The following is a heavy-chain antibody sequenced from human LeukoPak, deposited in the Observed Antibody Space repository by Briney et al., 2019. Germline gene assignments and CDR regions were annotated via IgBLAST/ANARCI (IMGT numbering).Heavy chain of an antibody. CDR1: GASTASHY. J-gene: IGHJ4*02. V-gene: IGHV4-59*11. D-gene: IGHD5-18*01. Sequence: TASETLSPTCTVSGASTASHYWTWLRQPPGKELEWIAYMFDTVSTKSNPSLKSRLTLSVDTSKKQLSLRLSSVTAADTAVYYCATIKRGSTYGYFDFWGQGIKVTVSS. CDR3: ATIKRGSTYGYFDF. CDR2: MFDTVST.